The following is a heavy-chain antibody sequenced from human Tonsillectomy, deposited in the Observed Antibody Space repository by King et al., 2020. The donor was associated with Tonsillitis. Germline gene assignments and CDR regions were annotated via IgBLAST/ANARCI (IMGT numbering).Heavy chain of an antibody. D-gene: IGHD5-18*01. Sequence: QLVQSGGGLVQPGGSLGLSCAASGFTFSSYAMSWVRQAPGKGLEWVSTISGSGRSTYYADSVKGRFTISRDNSKNTLYLQMNSLRAEDTAVYYCAKVSGLEGYSYPFDFWGQGTLVTVSS. CDR1: GFTFSSYA. CDR3: AKVSGLEGYSYPFDF. CDR2: ISGSGRST. J-gene: IGHJ4*02. V-gene: IGHV3-23*04.